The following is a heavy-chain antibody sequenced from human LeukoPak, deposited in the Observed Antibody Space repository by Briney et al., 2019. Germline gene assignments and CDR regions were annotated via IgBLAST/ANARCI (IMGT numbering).Heavy chain of an antibody. CDR1: GFTFNLAR. V-gene: IGHV3-15*01. J-gene: IGHJ4*02. D-gene: IGHD2-15*01. CDR3: TTHPGYESY. CDR2: IKRNTQGATT. Sequence: GGSLRLSCAPSGFTFNLARMSWVRQAPGKGLEWVGRIKRNTQGATTDYAAAVKGRFTISRDDSKNTLYLQMNSLEIEDTGVYYCTTHPGYESYWGQGTLVTVSS.